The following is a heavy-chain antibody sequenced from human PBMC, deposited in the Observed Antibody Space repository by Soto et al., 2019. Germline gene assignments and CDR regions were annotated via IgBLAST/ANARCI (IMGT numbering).Heavy chain of an antibody. V-gene: IGHV1-18*01. CDR2: ISAYNGNT. J-gene: IGHJ5*02. CDR1: GYTFTSYG. CDR3: ARVDTAMAHNWFDP. Sequence: ASVKVSCKASGYTFTSYGISWVRQAPGQGLEWMGWISAYNGNTNYAQKLQGRVTMTTDTPTSTAYMELRSLRSDDTAVYYCARVDTAMAHNWFDPWGQGTLVTVSS. D-gene: IGHD5-18*01.